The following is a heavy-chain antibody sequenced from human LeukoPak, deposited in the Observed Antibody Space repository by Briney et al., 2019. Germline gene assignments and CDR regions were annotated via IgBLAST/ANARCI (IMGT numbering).Heavy chain of an antibody. CDR2: INSDGSTT. Sequence: GSLRLSCEASGFIFSSYWMHWVRQAPGNGLVWVSRINSDGSTTSYADSVKGRFTISRDNAKNTLYLQMNSLRAEDTAVYYCARVNYDVLTGYYYFDSWGQGTLVTVSS. CDR1: GFIFSSYW. CDR3: ARVNYDVLTGYYYFDS. V-gene: IGHV3-74*01. D-gene: IGHD3-9*01. J-gene: IGHJ4*02.